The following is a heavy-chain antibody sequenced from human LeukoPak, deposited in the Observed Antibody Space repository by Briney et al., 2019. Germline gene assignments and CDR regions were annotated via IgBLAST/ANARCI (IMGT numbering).Heavy chain of an antibody. V-gene: IGHV3-23*01. CDR1: GFTFSTYA. CDR3: AKKSPWNYYDY. D-gene: IGHD5-12*01. J-gene: IGHJ4*02. Sequence: GGSLRLSCAASGFTFSTYAMSWVRQAPGKGLEWVSAISGSGGSTYNADSVKGRFTISRGNSKNTLYVQMTSLRAEDTAVYYCAKKSPWNYYDYWGQGTLVTVSS. CDR2: ISGSGGST.